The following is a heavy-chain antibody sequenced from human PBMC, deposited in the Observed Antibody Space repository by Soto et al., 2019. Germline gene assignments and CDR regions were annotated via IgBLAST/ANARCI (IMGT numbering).Heavy chain of an antibody. V-gene: IGHV3-72*01. Sequence: PGGSLRLSCAASGFTFSDHYMDWVRQAPGKGLEWVGRTRNKANSYTTEYAASVKGRFTISRDDSKNSLYLQMNSLKTEDTAVYFCASSYIGGYRCLDSWGQGTLVTVSS. CDR3: ASSYIGGYRCLDS. CDR2: TRNKANSYTT. CDR1: GFTFSDHY. D-gene: IGHD1-26*01. J-gene: IGHJ4*02.